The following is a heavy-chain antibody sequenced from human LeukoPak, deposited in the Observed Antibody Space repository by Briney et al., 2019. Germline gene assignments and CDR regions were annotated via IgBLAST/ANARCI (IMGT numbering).Heavy chain of an antibody. V-gene: IGHV1-18*01. D-gene: IGHD6-19*01. J-gene: IGHJ5*02. CDR1: GYTFTSYG. CDR3: ARLKSARGIAVAGTGWFDP. Sequence: GASVKVSCKGSGYTFTSYGISWVRQAPAQGLEWMGWISAYNGNTNYAQKLQGRVTMTTDTSTSTAYMELRSLRSDDTAVYYCARLKSARGIAVAGTGWFDPWGQGTLVTVSS. CDR2: ISAYNGNT.